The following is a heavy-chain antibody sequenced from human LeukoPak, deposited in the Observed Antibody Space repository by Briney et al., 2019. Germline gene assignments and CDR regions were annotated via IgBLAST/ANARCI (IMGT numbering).Heavy chain of an antibody. D-gene: IGHD2-15*01. J-gene: IGHJ1*01. CDR1: GYTLTELS. CDR3: ATVGYCNGGSCYKYFQH. CDR2: FDPEDGET. Sequence: ASVKVSCKVSGYTLTELSMHWVRQAPGKGLEWMGGFDPEDGETIYAQKFQGRVTMTEDTSTDTAYMELRSLRSDDTAVYYCATVGYCNGGSCYKYFQHWGQGTLVIVSS. V-gene: IGHV1-24*01.